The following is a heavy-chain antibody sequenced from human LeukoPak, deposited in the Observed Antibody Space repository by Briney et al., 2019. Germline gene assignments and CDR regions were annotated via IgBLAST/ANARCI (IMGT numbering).Heavy chain of an antibody. CDR1: SGSISTYY. J-gene: IGHJ4*02. CDR2: VYYSGST. Sequence: SKTLSLTCTVSSGSISTYYWNWIRQPPGKGLEWIGSVYYSGSTNYNPSLKSRVTISVDTSKNRFSLKLSSVTAADTAVFYCARGGSRSYTSSTLDYWGQGTLVTVSS. V-gene: IGHV4-59*01. D-gene: IGHD6-6*01. CDR3: ARGGSRSYTSSTLDY.